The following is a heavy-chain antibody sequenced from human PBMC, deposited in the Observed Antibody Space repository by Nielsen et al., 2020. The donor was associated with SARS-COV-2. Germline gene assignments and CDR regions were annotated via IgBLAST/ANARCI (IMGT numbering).Heavy chain of an antibody. Sequence: GESLKISCAASGFTFSSYEMNWVRQAPGKGLEWVSYISSSGSTIYYADSVKGRFTISRDNAKNSLYLQMNSLRAEDTAVYYRAIRGYSYGFIDYFDYWGQGTLVTVSS. CDR2: ISSSGSTI. CDR3: AIRGYSYGFIDYFDY. CDR1: GFTFSSYE. V-gene: IGHV3-48*03. D-gene: IGHD5-18*01. J-gene: IGHJ4*02.